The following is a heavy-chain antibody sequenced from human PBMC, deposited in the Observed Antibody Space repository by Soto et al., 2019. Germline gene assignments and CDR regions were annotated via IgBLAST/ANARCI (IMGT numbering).Heavy chain of an antibody. V-gene: IGHV3-23*01. Sequence: EVQLLESGGGLVQPGGSLRLSCAASGFTFSGYAMAWVRQAPGKGLVWVSAIVDSGASTYYADSVKGRFTISRDNPKNTLYLQINILRDEDTAVYYCAKNHAGAYFDFWVRGTLVTVAS. CDR2: IVDSGAST. D-gene: IGHD7-27*01. J-gene: IGHJ4*02. CDR1: GFTFSGYA. CDR3: AKNHAGAYFDF.